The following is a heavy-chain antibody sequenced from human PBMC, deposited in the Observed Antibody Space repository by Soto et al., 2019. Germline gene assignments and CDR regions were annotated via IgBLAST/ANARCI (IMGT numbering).Heavy chain of an antibody. J-gene: IGHJ6*02. V-gene: IGHV4-4*07. CDR3: GREGYYDSSVHMGGYYYYYGMDV. D-gene: IGHD3-22*01. CDR2: IYTSGGT. Sequence: PSETLSLTCTVAGGSISGYYWSWLRQPAGKGLEWIGRIYTSGGTNYHPSLRSRVTMSVDTSKNQFSLKLSSVTAADTAVYYCGREGYYDSSVHMGGYYYYYGMDVWGQGTTVTVSS. CDR1: GGSISGYY.